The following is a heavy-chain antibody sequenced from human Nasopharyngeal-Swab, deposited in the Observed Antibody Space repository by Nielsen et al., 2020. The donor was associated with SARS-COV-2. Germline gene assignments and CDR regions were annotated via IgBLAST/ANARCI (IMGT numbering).Heavy chain of an antibody. V-gene: IGHV3-30*04. CDR3: ARGNGSYYLYIWDN. CDR1: GFTFSSYE. D-gene: IGHD1-26*01. J-gene: IGHJ4*02. CDR2: ISYDGSSS. Sequence: LSLTCAASGFTFSSYEMHWVRQAPGKGLEWVAVISYDGSSSYYADSVKGRFIISRDNSKNTLYLRMNSLRAEDTAVYYCARGNGSYYLYIWDNWGQGTLVTVSS.